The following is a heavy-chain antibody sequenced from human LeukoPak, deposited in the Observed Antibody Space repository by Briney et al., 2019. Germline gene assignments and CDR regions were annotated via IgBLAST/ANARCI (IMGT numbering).Heavy chain of an antibody. J-gene: IGHJ1*01. CDR3: ARAPSEIGGYYPEYFRH. CDR2: ISSRSNYI. D-gene: IGHD3-22*01. Sequence: PGGSLRLSCAASGLTFSTYTMHWVRQAPGKGLEWLSSISSRSNYINYSDSVRGRFTISRDNADNSLYLQMNSLSAEDTGVYYCARAPSEIGGYYPEYFRHWGQGTLVTVSS. V-gene: IGHV3-21*06. CDR1: GLTFSTYT.